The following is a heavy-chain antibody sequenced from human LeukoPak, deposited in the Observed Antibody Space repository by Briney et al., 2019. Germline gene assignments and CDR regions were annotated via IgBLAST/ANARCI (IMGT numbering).Heavy chain of an antibody. J-gene: IGHJ4*02. CDR1: GDITAYY. D-gene: IGHD6-13*01. CDR2: SYYTGVT. Sequence: PSETLSLTCSVSGDITAYYWSWIRQPPGKGLEWIGYSYYTGVTNYNPSLNSRVTISVDTSKRQFSLKLSSATAADTAVYYCASFEVAAAGTSSYWGQGTLVTVSS. V-gene: IGHV4-59*01. CDR3: ASFEVAAAGTSSY.